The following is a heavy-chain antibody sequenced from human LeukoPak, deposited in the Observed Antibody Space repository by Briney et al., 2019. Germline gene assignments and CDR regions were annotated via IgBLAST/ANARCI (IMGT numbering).Heavy chain of an antibody. CDR1: GGTFSSYA. J-gene: IGHJ4*02. Sequence: SVKVSCKASGGTFSSYAISWVRQAPGQGLEWMGGIIPIFGTANYAQKFQGRVTITTDESTSTAYVEQSSLRSEDTAVYYCARGPYNWNDGRYFDYWGQGTLVTVSS. CDR3: ARGPYNWNDGRYFDY. V-gene: IGHV1-69*05. CDR2: IIPIFGTA. D-gene: IGHD1-20*01.